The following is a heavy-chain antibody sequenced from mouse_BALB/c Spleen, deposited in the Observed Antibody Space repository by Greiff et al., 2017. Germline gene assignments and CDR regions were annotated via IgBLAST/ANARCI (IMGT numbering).Heavy chain of an antibody. V-gene: IGHV7-3*02. CDR3: ARDIYFGTWAMDY. D-gene: IGHD1-1*01. CDR1: GFTFTDYY. CDR2: IRNKANGYTT. J-gene: IGHJ4*01. Sequence: EVQLVESGGGLVQPGGSLRLSCATSGFTFTDYYMSWVRQPPGKALEWLGFIRNKANGYTTEYSASVKGRFTISRDNSQSILYLQMNTLRAADSATYYCARDIYFGTWAMDYWGQGTSVTVSS.